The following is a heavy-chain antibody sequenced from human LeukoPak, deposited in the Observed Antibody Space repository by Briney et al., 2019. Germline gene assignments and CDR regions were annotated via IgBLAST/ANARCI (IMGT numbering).Heavy chain of an antibody. J-gene: IGHJ4*02. CDR2: IYYSGST. CDR3: ARRRYESGTSYPSYFDY. D-gene: IGHD3-22*01. CDR1: GGSIGSSSYY. Sequence: SETLSLTCTVSGGSIGSSSYYWGWIRQPPRKGLEWIGSIYYSGSTYYNPSLKSRVTISVDMSKNQFSLKLSSVTAADTAVYYCARRRYESGTSYPSYFDYWGQGTLVTVSS. V-gene: IGHV4-39*01.